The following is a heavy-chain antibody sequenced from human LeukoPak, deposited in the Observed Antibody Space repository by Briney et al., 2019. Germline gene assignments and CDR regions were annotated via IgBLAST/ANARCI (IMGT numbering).Heavy chain of an antibody. Sequence: GGSLRLSCAASGFIFSNYGMHWVRQAPGKGLEWVAVIWYDGSNKYSGASVKGRVTISRDNSKKTLYLQMNRLRAEDTAVYYCARDYKYAFDNWGQGTLVTVSS. CDR2: IWYDGSNK. D-gene: IGHD5-24*01. V-gene: IGHV3-33*01. CDR3: ARDYKYAFDN. CDR1: GFIFSNYG. J-gene: IGHJ4*02.